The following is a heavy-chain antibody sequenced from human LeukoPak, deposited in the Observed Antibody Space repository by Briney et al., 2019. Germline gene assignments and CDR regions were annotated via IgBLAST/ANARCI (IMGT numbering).Heavy chain of an antibody. CDR2: ISYDGSNK. CDR1: GFTFSSYG. D-gene: IGHD1-26*01. J-gene: IGHJ1*01. Sequence: GGSLRLSCAASGFTFSSYGMHWVRQAPGKGLEWVAVISYDGSNKYYADSVKGRFTISRDNSKNTLYLQMNSLRAEDTAVYYCAKQPVVGATRWCFQHWGQGTLVTVSS. V-gene: IGHV3-30*18. CDR3: AKQPVVGATRWCFQH.